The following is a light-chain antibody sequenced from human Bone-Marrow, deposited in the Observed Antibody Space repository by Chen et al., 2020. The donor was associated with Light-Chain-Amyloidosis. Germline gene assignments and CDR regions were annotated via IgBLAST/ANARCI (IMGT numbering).Light chain of an antibody. J-gene: IGLJ2*01. V-gene: IGLV3-25*03. CDR2: RDT. CDR1: DLPTKY. Sequence: SYELTQPPSVSVSPGQTARITCAGDDLPTKYDDWYKQKPGQAPVLVIHRDTERPSGISERFSGSSSGTTATLTISGVQAEDEADYHCQSADSSGTYEVIFGGGTKLTVL. CDR3: QSADSSGTYEVI.